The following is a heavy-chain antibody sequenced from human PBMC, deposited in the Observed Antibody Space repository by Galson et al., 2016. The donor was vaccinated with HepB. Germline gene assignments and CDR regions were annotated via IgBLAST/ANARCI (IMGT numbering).Heavy chain of an antibody. J-gene: IGHJ4*02. CDR2: IYGDDDR. D-gene: IGHD2-15*01. Sequence: PALVKPTQTLTLTCTFSGFSLTTGGVGVGWIRQPPGKALEWLALIYGDDDRRYSPSLKRRLTITKDTSNDQVVVTLTNMDPVDTGTYYCAHVSEFCRGGSCLYYFDSWGQGTPVIVSS. V-gene: IGHV2-5*02. CDR1: GFSLTTGGVG. CDR3: AHVSEFCRGGSCLYYFDS.